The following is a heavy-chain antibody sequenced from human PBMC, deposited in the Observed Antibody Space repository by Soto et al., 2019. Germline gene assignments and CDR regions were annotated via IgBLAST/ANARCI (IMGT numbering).Heavy chain of an antibody. CDR1: GVSISSVDYY. CDR2: IDYSGTT. D-gene: IGHD3-3*01. Sequence: QLQLQESGPGLVKPSQTLSLTCTVSGVSISSVDYYWTWIRQSPGKGLEWIGCIDYSGTTYYNPSLKSRVTISEDTSKIQFSLKLTSVAAADTAMYYGASFGVASMNWFDPWGQGTLVIVSS. J-gene: IGHJ5*02. V-gene: IGHV4-30-4*01. CDR3: ASFGVASMNWFDP.